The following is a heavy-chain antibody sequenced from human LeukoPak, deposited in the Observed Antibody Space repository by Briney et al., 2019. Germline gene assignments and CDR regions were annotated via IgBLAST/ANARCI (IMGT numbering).Heavy chain of an antibody. D-gene: IGHD5-12*01. CDR2: IIPIFGTA. J-gene: IGHJ5*02. CDR1: GGTFSSYA. CDR3: AREDDEWLPFARYNWFDP. Sequence: GASVKVSCKASGGTFSSYAISWVRQAPGQGLEWMGRIIPIFGTANYAQKFQGRVTITTDESTSTAYMELSSLRSEDTAVYYCAREDDEWLPFARYNWFDPWGQGTLVTVSS. V-gene: IGHV1-69*05.